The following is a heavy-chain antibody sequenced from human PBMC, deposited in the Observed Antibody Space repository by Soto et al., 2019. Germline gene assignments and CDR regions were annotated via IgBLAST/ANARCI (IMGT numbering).Heavy chain of an antibody. CDR1: GWTFSSYA. CDR2: IIPIFGTA. V-gene: IGHV1-69*13. CDR3: ARDRDYDILTRVKPNAFDI. D-gene: IGHD3-9*01. Sequence: SVRVSCKACGWTFSSYAISWVGQAAGQGREWMGGIIPIFGTANYAQKFQGRVTITADESTSTAYMELSSLRSEDTAVYYCARDRDYDILTRVKPNAFDIWGQGTTVTVSS. J-gene: IGHJ3*02.